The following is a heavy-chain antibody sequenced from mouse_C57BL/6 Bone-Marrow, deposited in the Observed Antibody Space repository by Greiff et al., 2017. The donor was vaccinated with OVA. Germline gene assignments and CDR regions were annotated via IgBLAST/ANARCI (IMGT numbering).Heavy chain of an antibody. J-gene: IGHJ4*01. CDR1: GYSFTGYY. CDR2: INPSTGGT. CDR3: ERIYAMDY. V-gene: IGHV1-42*01. Sequence: VQLQQSGPELVKPGASVKISCKASGYSFTGYYMNWVKQSPEKSLEWIGEINPSTGGTTYNQKFKAKATLTVDKSSSTAYMQLKSLTSDDSAVYYCERIYAMDYWGKGTSVTVSS.